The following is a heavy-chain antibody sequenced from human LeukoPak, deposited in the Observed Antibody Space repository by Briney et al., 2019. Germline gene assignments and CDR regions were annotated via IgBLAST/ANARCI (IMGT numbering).Heavy chain of an antibody. V-gene: IGHV3-30*18. Sequence: GGSLRLSCAASGFTFSSYVMNWVRQAPGKGLEWVAVISYDGSNKYYADSVKGRFTISRDNSKNTLYLQMNSLRAEDTAVYYCAKSWLQYDSSGYFDYWGQGTLVTVSS. CDR3: AKSWLQYDSSGYFDY. CDR2: ISYDGSNK. J-gene: IGHJ4*02. CDR1: GFTFSSYV. D-gene: IGHD3-22*01.